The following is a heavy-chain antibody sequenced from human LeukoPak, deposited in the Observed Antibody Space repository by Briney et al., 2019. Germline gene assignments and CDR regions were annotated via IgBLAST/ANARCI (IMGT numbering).Heavy chain of an antibody. Sequence: SETLSLTCTVSGGSISSSSYYWGWIRQPPGKGLEWIWSIYYSGSTYYNPSLKSRVTISVDTSKNQFSLKLSSVTAADTAVYYCARQYYDYVWGSYGFDPWGQGTLVTVSS. D-gene: IGHD3-16*01. CDR3: ARQYYDYVWGSYGFDP. CDR2: IYYSGST. V-gene: IGHV4-39*01. J-gene: IGHJ5*02. CDR1: GGSISSSSYY.